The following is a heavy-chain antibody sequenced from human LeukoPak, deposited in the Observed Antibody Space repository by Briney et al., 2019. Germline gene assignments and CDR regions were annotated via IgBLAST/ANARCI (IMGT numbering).Heavy chain of an antibody. D-gene: IGHD4-17*01. J-gene: IGHJ4*02. Sequence: GGSLRLSCAASGFTFSSYAMSWVRQAPGKGLEWVSAISGSGGSTYYADSVKGRFTISRDNSKNTLYLQMNSPRAEDTAVYYCAKILAGDYGGYYFDYWGQGTLVTVSS. CDR3: AKILAGDYGGYYFDY. V-gene: IGHV3-23*01. CDR2: ISGSGGST. CDR1: GFTFSSYA.